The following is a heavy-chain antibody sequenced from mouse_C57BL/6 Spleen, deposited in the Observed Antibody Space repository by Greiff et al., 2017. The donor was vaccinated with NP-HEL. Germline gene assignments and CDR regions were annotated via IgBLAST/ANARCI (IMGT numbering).Heavy chain of an antibody. V-gene: IGHV1-15*01. J-gene: IGHJ4*01. CDR3: TRWDYGSSYEDYYAMDY. Sequence: VKLVESGAELVRPGASVTLSCKASGYTFTDYEMHWVKQTPVHGLEWIGAIDPETGGTAYNQKFKGKAILTADKSSSTAYMELRSLTSEDSAVYYCTRWDYGSSYEDYYAMDYWGQGTSVTVSS. CDR1: GYTFTDYE. D-gene: IGHD1-1*01. CDR2: IDPETGGT.